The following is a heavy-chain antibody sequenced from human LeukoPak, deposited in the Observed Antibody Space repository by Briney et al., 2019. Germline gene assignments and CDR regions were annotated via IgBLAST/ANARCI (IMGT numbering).Heavy chain of an antibody. Sequence: GGSLRLSCAASGFTFSSYSMNWVRQAPGKGLEWVSSISSSSSYIYYADSVKGRFTISRDNAKNSLYLQMNSLRAEDTAVYYCASGGIAVAARYYMDVWGKGTTVTVSS. CDR3: ASGGIAVAARYYMDV. CDR1: GFTFSSYS. CDR2: ISSSSSYI. V-gene: IGHV3-21*01. D-gene: IGHD6-19*01. J-gene: IGHJ6*03.